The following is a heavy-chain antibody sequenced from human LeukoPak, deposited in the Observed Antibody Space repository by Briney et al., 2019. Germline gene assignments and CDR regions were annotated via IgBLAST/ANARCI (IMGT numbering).Heavy chain of an antibody. CDR2: IIPIFGTA. J-gene: IGHJ5*02. CDR3: ARGGTMVRGVPVHNWFDP. Sequence: SVKVSCKASGGTFSSYAISWVRQAPGQGLEWMGGIIPIFGTANYAQKFQGRATITADESTSTAYMELSSLRSEDTAVYYCARGGTMVRGVPVHNWFDPWGQGTLVTVSS. D-gene: IGHD3-10*01. CDR1: GGTFSSYA. V-gene: IGHV1-69*01.